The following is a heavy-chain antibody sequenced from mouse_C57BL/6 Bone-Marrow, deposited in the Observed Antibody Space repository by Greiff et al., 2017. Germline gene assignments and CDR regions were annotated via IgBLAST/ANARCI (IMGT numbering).Heavy chain of an antibody. D-gene: IGHD2-3*01. CDR3: ARGGYYQYYVDY. V-gene: IGHV1-62-3*01. J-gene: IGHJ2*01. CDR2: IDPNSGGT. Sequence: QVQLKQPGAELVKPGASVKLSCKASGYTFTSYWMHWVKQRPGRGLEWIGRIDPNSGGTKYNETFKSKATLTVDKPSSSAYMQLNSLTSDDSAVDDCARGGYYQYYVDYWGQGTTLTVSS. CDR1: GYTFTSYW.